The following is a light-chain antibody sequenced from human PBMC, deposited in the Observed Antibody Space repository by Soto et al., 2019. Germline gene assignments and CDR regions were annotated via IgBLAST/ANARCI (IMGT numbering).Light chain of an antibody. Sequence: DIQMTQSPSSLSASVGDRVTITCRASQVIDNYLAWYQQQPGKVPRLLIYAGSVLQAGVPPRFTGSGSGTDFPLTISSLQPEDFATYFCQKYNSAPWTFGQGTKVEIK. V-gene: IGKV1-27*01. CDR3: QKYNSAPWT. CDR2: AGS. CDR1: QVIDNY. J-gene: IGKJ1*01.